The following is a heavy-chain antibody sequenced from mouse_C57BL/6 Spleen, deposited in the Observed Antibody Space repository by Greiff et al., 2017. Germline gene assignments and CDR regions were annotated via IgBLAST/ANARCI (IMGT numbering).Heavy chain of an antibody. V-gene: IGHV1-52*01. CDR1: GYTFTSYW. J-gene: IGHJ4*01. CDR3: ASDDYDDYYAMDY. CDR2: IDPSDSET. Sequence: QVQLQQPGAELVRPGSSVKLSCKASGYTFTSYWMHWVKQRPIQGLEWIGNIDPSDSETNYNQKFKDKATLTVDKSSSTAYMQLSSLTSEDSAVYYCASDDYDDYYAMDYWGQGTSVTVSS. D-gene: IGHD2-4*01.